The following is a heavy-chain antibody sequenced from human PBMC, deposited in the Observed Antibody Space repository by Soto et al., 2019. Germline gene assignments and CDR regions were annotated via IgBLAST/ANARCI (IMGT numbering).Heavy chain of an antibody. V-gene: IGHV6-1*01. CDR3: ARIVGGSSDY. Sequence: SQTLSLTCAISGGSVSSNSAAWNWIRQPPSRGLEWLGRTYYRSKWYSDYAVSVKSRITINPDTSKNQFSLQLNSVTPEDAAMYYCARIVGGSSDYWGQGTRVTVSS. J-gene: IGHJ4*02. D-gene: IGHD2-15*01. CDR1: GGSVSSNSAA. CDR2: TYYRSKWYS.